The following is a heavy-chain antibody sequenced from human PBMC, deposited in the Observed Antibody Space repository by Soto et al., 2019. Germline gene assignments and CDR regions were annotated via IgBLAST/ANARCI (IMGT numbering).Heavy chain of an antibody. CDR3: TSARSSVEPGGFVEN. J-gene: IGHJ4*02. CDR1: KFFISSSW. V-gene: IGHV3-7*03. CDR2: IKEDGGLR. D-gene: IGHD2-15*01. Sequence: EVQLEESGGGLAQPGGSLRLSCTASKFFISSSWMSWVRQAPGKGLEWVANIKEDGGLRRYVDSVKGRFTISRDNGKNSVYLQMNSLRADDTAVYYCTSARSSVEPGGFVENWGQGTLVTVSS.